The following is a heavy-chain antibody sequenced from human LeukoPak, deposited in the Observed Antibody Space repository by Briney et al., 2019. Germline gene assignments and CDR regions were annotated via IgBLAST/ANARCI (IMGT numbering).Heavy chain of an antibody. CDR2: VYYSGST. J-gene: IGHJ4*02. CDR3: ARERRDGYKVYFDY. Sequence: SETLSLTCTVSGGSIRSSSYYWSWIRQPPGKGLEWIGYVYYSGSTKYNPSLKSRVTISVDTSKNQLSLRLSSVTAADTAVYYCARERRDGYKVYFDYWGQGTLVTVSS. D-gene: IGHD5-24*01. V-gene: IGHV4-61*01. CDR1: GGSIRSSSYY.